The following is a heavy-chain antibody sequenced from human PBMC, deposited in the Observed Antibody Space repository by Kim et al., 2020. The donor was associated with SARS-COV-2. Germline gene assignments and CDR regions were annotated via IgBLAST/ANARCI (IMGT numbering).Heavy chain of an antibody. V-gene: IGHV1-2*02. CDR3: TREDPRWFDA. Sequence: TNYAQNLQGRVTMTRDRSISTAYLDLSRLRYDDTAVYYCTREDPRWFDAWGQGTPVTVSS. J-gene: IGHJ5*02. CDR2: T.